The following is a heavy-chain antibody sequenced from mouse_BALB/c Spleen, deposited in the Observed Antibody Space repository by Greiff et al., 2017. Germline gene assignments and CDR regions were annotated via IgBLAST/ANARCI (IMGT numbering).Heavy chain of an antibody. J-gene: IGHJ4*01. V-gene: IGHV7-1*02. D-gene: IGHD2-12*01. CDR3: ARDAYDDYAMDY. Sequence: EVKLMESGGGLVQPGGSLRLSCATSRFTFSDFYMEWVRQPPGKRLEWIAASRNKANDYTNEYSASGKGRFIVSRDTSQSILYLQMNALRAEDTAIYYCARDAYDDYAMDYGGQGTSVTVSS. CDR1: RFTFSDFY. CDR2: SRNKANDYTN.